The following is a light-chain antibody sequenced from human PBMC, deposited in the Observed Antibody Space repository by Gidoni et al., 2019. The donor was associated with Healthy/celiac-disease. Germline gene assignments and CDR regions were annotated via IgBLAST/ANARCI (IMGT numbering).Light chain of an antibody. CDR1: SSDVGGYNY. J-gene: IGLJ1*01. CDR2: EVS. Sequence: QSALTQPASVSGSPGPSITISCTGTSSDVGGYNYVSWYQQHSGKAPKLMIYEVSNRPSGVSNRFSGSKSGNTASLTISGLQAEDEADYYCSSYTSSSTPYVFGTGTKVTVL. V-gene: IGLV2-14*01. CDR3: SSYTSSSTPYV.